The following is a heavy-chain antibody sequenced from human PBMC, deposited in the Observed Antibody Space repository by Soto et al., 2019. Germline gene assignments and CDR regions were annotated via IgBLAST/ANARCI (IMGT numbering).Heavy chain of an antibody. Sequence: ASVKVSCKASGYTFTSYAMHWVRQAPGQRLEWMGWINAGNGNTKYSQKFQGRVTITRDTSASTAYMELSSLRSEDTAVYYCARGYYYDSSGYFPGVWGQGTLVTVSS. CDR1: GYTFTSYA. J-gene: IGHJ1*01. CDR2: INAGNGNT. V-gene: IGHV1-3*01. D-gene: IGHD3-22*01. CDR3: ARGYYYDSSGYFPGV.